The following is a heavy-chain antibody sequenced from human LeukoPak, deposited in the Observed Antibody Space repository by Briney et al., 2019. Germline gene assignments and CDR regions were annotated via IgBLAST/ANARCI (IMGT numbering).Heavy chain of an antibody. D-gene: IGHD3-22*01. CDR1: GGTFSSYA. Sequence: GSSVKVSCKASGGTFSSYAISWVRQAPGQRLEWMGWINAGNGNTKYSQKFQGRVTITRDTSASTAYMELSSLRSEDTAVYYCARAEYYYDSSLAFDYWGQGTLVTVSS. J-gene: IGHJ4*02. V-gene: IGHV1-3*01. CDR2: INAGNGNT. CDR3: ARAEYYYDSSLAFDY.